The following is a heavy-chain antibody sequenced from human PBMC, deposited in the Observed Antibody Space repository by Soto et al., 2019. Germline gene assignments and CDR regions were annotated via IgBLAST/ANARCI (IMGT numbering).Heavy chain of an antibody. CDR3: ARSPYSSGYYYAIDY. J-gene: IGHJ4*02. D-gene: IGHD3-22*01. CDR1: GYTLIMYY. CDR2: IKPSGGST. Sequence: ASVKVSCRASGYTLIMYYIHWMRQAPGQGLEWMGLIKPSGGSTTYAQKFQGRVTMTRDTSTSTVYMDLSSLRSEDTAVYYCARSPYSSGYYYAIDYWGQGTQVTVSS. V-gene: IGHV1-46*01.